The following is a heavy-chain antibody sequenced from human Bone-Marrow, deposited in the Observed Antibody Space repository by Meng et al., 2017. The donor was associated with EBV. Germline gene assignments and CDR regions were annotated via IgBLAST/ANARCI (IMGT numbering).Heavy chain of an antibody. CDR1: GFTFSSYT. Sequence: EVKLVESGGXLVKPGGSLRLSCAASGFTFSSYTMNWVRQAPGKGLEWVSLISSSSTYIYYADSVKGRFTISRDNAKNSLYLQMNSLRAEDTAVYYCARGGGPSLRDTDIDYWGQGTLVTVSS. CDR3: ARGGGPSLRDTDIDY. D-gene: IGHD5-12*01. V-gene: IGHV3-21*01. CDR2: ISSSSTYI. J-gene: IGHJ4*02.